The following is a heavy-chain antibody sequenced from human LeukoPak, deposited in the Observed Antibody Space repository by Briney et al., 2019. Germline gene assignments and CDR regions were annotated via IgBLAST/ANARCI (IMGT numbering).Heavy chain of an antibody. J-gene: IGHJ4*02. V-gene: IGHV3-21*01. CDR2: ISSSSSYI. CDR3: AREGPLYQSNYYGSGTTADY. D-gene: IGHD3-10*01. CDR1: GFTFRSYS. Sequence: GGSLRLSCAASGFTFRSYSMNWVRQAPGKGLEWVSSISSSSSYIYYADSVKGRFTISRDNAKNSLYLQMNSLRAEDTAVYYCAREGPLYQSNYYGSGTTADYWGQGTLVTVSS.